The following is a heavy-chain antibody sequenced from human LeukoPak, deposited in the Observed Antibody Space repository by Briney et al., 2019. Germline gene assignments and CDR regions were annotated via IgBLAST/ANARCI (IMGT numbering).Heavy chain of an antibody. V-gene: IGHV3-23*01. CDR3: AKLSSPSGWYYFDY. Sequence: GGSLRLSRAASGFTFSSYAMSWVRQAPGKGLEWVSAISGSGGSTYYADSVKDRFTISRDNSKNTLYLQMNSLRAEDTAVYYCAKLSSPSGWYYFDYWGQGTLVTVSS. J-gene: IGHJ4*02. CDR1: GFTFSSYA. D-gene: IGHD6-19*01. CDR2: ISGSGGST.